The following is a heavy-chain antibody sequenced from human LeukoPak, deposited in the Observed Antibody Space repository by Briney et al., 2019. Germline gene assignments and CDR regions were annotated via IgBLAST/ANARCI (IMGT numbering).Heavy chain of an antibody. J-gene: IGHJ6*03. CDR2: ISAYNGNT. D-gene: IGHD2-21*01. CDR3: ARLGEDLKGDRIANYYYYYMDV. Sequence: ASVKVSCKASGYTFTSYGISWVRQAPGQGLEWMGWISAYNGNTNYAQKLQGRVTMTPDTSTSTAYMELRSLRSDDTAVYYCARLGEDLKGDRIANYYYYYMDVWGKGTTVTVSS. CDR1: GYTFTSYG. V-gene: IGHV1-18*01.